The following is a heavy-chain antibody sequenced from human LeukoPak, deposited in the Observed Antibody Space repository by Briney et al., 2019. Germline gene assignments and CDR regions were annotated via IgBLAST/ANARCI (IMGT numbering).Heavy chain of an antibody. V-gene: IGHV3-11*06. D-gene: IGHD3-10*01. CDR2: TSNRRDYT. CDR3: VYYGSATQGAFDV. CDR1: GFTFSDHY. Sequence: GGSLRLSCAASGFTFSDHYMTWLPQAPGKGLEWVAYTSNRRDYTNYADSVKGRFTISRANANNSLYLQMTDLSADDTAVYYCVYYGSATQGAFDVWGQGTMVTVSS. J-gene: IGHJ3*01.